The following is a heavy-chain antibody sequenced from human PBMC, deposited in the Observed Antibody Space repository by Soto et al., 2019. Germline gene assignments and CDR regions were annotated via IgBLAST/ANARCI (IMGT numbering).Heavy chain of an antibody. J-gene: IGHJ6*02. CDR1: GGSFSGYY. D-gene: IGHD1-7*01. CDR3: ARGRPHSKLELRYYYYYGMDV. CDR2: INHSGST. Sequence: SETLSLTCAVYGGSFSGYYWSWIRQPPGKGLEWIGEINHSGSTNYNPSLKSRVTISVDTSKNQFSLKLSSVTAADTAVYYCARGRPHSKLELRYYYYYGMDVWGQGTTVTVSS. V-gene: IGHV4-34*01.